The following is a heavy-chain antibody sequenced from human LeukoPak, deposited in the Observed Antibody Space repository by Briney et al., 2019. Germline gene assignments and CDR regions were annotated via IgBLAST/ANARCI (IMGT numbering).Heavy chain of an antibody. CDR1: GYTFTSYD. CDR3: ARESGLYGSGSRY. CDR2: MNPNSGNT. Sequence: ASVKVSCKASGYTFTSYDINWVRQATGQGLEWMGWMNPNSGNTGYAQKFQGRVTMTRHTSISTAYMELCSLRSEDTAVYYCARESGLYGSGSRYWGQGTLVTVSS. V-gene: IGHV1-8*01. D-gene: IGHD3-10*01. J-gene: IGHJ4*02.